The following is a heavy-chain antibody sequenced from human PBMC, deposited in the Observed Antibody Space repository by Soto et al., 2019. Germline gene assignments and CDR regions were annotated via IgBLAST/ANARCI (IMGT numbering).Heavy chain of an antibody. D-gene: IGHD3-10*01. V-gene: IGHV5-51*01. J-gene: IGHJ4*02. CDR3: ARLSGQYGSGSYTADY. CDR1: GYSFTSYW. Sequence: GESLKISCTGSGYSFTSYWIDWVRQMPGKGLEWMGIIYPGDSDTRYSPSFQGQVTISVDKSISTAYLQWSSLKASDTAMYYCARLSGQYGSGSYTADYWGQGTLVTVSS. CDR2: IYPGDSDT.